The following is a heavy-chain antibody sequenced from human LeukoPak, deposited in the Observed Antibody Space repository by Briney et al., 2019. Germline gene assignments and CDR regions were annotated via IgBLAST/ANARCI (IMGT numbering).Heavy chain of an antibody. Sequence: PGGSLRLSCAASGFIFDDYAMHWVRQAPGKGLEWVSLISGDGHITYYAGSLKGRFTISRDNSKNSLYLQMNSLRAEDTAVYYCAKDLTRGYSYGPNMGIFDYWGQGTLVTVSS. CDR3: AKDLTRGYSYGPNMGIFDY. CDR1: GFIFDDYA. CDR2: ISGDGHIT. D-gene: IGHD5-18*01. V-gene: IGHV3-43*02. J-gene: IGHJ4*02.